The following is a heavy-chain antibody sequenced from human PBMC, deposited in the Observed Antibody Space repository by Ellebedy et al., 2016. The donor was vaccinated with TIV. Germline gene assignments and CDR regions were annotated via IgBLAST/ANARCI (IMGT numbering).Heavy chain of an antibody. V-gene: IGHV4-4*07. Sequence: GSLRLSXTVSGGSISGFYWSWLRQPAGKGLEWIGRVYSSGSTNYNPSLKSRVTMSVDTSKNHFSLNLTSVTAADTALYYCARGGSSSWYGVYWGQGILVTVSS. CDR2: VYSSGST. CDR3: ARGGSSSWYGVY. CDR1: GGSISGFY. D-gene: IGHD6-13*01. J-gene: IGHJ4*02.